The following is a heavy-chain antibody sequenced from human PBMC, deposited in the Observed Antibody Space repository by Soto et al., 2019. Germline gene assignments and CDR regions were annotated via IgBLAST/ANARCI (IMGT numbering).Heavy chain of an antibody. J-gene: IGHJ5*02. CDR2: ISYDGSNK. CDR3: AKERGYCSGGSCYNWFDP. CDR1: GFTFSSYG. D-gene: IGHD2-15*01. V-gene: IGHV3-30*18. Sequence: LRLSCAASGFTFSSYGMHWVRQAPGKGLEWVAVISYDGSNKYYADSVKGRFTISRDNSKNTLYLQMNSLRAEDTAVYYCAKERGYCSGGSCYNWFDPWGQGTLVTVSS.